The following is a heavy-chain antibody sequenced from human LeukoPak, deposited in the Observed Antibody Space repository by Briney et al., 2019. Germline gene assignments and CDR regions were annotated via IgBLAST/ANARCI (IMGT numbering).Heavy chain of an antibody. J-gene: IGHJ4*02. V-gene: IGHV3-23*01. CDR1: GFTFSSYA. Sequence: GGSLRLSCAASGFTFSSYAVSWVRQAPGKGLEWVSAISGSGGSTYYADSVKGRFTISRDNSKNTLYLQMNSLRAEDTAVYYCAKGATMIVVATTDYWGQGTLVTVSS. D-gene: IGHD3-22*01. CDR3: AKGATMIVVATTDY. CDR2: ISGSGGST.